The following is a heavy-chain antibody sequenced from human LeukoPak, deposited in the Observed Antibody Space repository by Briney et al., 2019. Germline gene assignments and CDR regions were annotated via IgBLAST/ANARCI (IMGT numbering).Heavy chain of an antibody. D-gene: IGHD3-22*01. V-gene: IGHV4-59*11. Sequence: PSETLSLTCTVSGGSISSHYWSWIRQPPGKGLEWIGYIYYSGSSKYNPSLKSRVTISVDTSKNQFSLKLSSVTAADTAVYYCARLYDSSGYTNWLDPWGQGTLVTVYS. CDR2: IYYSGSS. CDR1: GGSISSHY. CDR3: ARLYDSSGYTNWLDP. J-gene: IGHJ5*02.